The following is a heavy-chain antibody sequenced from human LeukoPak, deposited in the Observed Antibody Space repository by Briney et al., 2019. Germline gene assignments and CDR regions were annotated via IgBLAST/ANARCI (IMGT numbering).Heavy chain of an antibody. D-gene: IGHD1-20*01. Sequence: GESLRLSCAASGFTFSNYYVHWVRQPPGKGLVWVSRINSDGRDTTYVDSVKGRFTISRDNAKNTVYLQMNSLRAEDTAVYYCATFGYNWNLGFWGQGTLVTVSS. J-gene: IGHJ4*02. CDR1: GFTFSNYY. CDR2: INSDGRDT. CDR3: ATFGYNWNLGF. V-gene: IGHV3-74*03.